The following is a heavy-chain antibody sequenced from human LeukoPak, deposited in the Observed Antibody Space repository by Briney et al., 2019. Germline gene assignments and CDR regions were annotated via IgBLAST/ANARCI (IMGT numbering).Heavy chain of an antibody. CDR2: MNPNSGNT. D-gene: IGHD2-2*01. Sequence: ASVKVSCKASGYTFTSYDINWVRQATGQGLEWMGWMNPNSGNTGYAQKFQGRVTMTRNTSISTAYMELSSLRSEDTAVYYCARGSRRRYCSSTSCSLLYYFDYWGQGTLVTVSS. V-gene: IGHV1-8*01. J-gene: IGHJ4*02. CDR3: ARGSRRRYCSSTSCSLLYYFDY. CDR1: GYTFTSYD.